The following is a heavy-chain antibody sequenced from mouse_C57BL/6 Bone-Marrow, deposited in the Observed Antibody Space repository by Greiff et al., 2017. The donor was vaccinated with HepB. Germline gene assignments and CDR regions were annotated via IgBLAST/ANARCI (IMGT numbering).Heavy chain of an antibody. V-gene: IGHV14-1*01. D-gene: IGHD3-2*02. Sequence: EVQLQQSGAELVRPGASVKLSCTASGFNIKDYYMHWVKQRPEQGLEWIGRIDPEDGDTEYAPKFQGKATMTADTSSNPAYLQLSSLTSEDTAVYYCTTCSDSSGYLYYFDYWGQGTTLTVSS. CDR3: TTCSDSSGYLYYFDY. J-gene: IGHJ2*01. CDR1: GFNIKDYY. CDR2: IDPEDGDT.